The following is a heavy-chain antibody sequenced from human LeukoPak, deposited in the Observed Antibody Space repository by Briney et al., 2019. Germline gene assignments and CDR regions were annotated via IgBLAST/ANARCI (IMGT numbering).Heavy chain of an antibody. D-gene: IGHD1-26*01. CDR1: GFTFSSYA. V-gene: IGHV3-23*01. CDR2: ISGSGGTT. J-gene: IGHJ4*02. Sequence: GGSLRLSCAASGFTFSSYAMSWVRQAPGKGPEWVSTISGSGGTTYYADSVKGRFTISRDNSRNTEYLQMNSLRAEDTAVYYCAKRTLTPSESHSPLDYWGQGALVTVSS. CDR3: AKRTLTPSESHSPLDY.